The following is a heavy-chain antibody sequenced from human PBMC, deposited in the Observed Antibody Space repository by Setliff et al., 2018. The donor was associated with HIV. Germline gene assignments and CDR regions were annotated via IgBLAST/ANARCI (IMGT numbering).Heavy chain of an antibody. CDR1: GYTFTGYH. J-gene: IGHJ3*02. Sequence: ASVKVSCKASGYTFTGYHMHWVRQAPGQGLEWMGWINPHSGGTKYAQKFQGRVTMTRDTSISAAYMELSRLRSDDTAVYYCARVDCSSTRCYAFDIWGQGTMVTVS. V-gene: IGHV1-2*02. CDR3: ARVDCSSTRCYAFDI. D-gene: IGHD2-2*01. CDR2: INPHSGGT.